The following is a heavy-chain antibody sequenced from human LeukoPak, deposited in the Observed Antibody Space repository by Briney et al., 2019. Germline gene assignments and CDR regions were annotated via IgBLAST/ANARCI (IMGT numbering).Heavy chain of an antibody. J-gene: IGHJ4*02. V-gene: IGHV3-23*01. CDR2: ISATGGGT. D-gene: IGHD6-6*01. CDR1: GFTFSSYA. CDR3: AKDWATLPSRLSPFDS. Sequence: GASLRLSCAASGFTFSSYAMSWVRQAPGKGLEWVSTISATGGGTVYADSVKGRFTISRDNSENVLLLQMNSLRADDTAVYYCAKDWATLPSRLSPFDSWGQGILVTVSS.